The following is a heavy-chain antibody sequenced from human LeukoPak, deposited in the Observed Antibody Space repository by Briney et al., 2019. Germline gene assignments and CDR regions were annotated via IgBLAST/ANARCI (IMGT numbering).Heavy chain of an antibody. Sequence: ASVKVSCKAAGYTFIHYYIHWVPEAPGRGLEWMGWIKTVSAGTNYAQRFQDRVTMTLDMSITTAYMELSGLTSDDTAVYYCTKMSPHNTWEQLGFDCWGQGALVTVSS. V-gene: IGHV1-2*02. CDR2: IKTVSAGT. CDR1: GYTFIHYY. D-gene: IGHD1/OR15-1a*01. CDR3: TKMSPHNTWEQLGFDC. J-gene: IGHJ4*02.